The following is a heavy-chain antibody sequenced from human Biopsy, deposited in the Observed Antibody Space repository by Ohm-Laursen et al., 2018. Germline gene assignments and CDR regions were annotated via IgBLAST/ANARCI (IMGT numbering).Heavy chain of an antibody. J-gene: IGHJ1*01. V-gene: IGHV1-69*06. Sequence: SVKVSCKSPEGTFSNYGVNWVRQAPGQGLEWLGGNIPTLGTGNYAHQFQDRVTVVADTSTSTATMELRNLRSDDTAAYYCATKLTGYFHHWGQGTLVIVSS. CDR2: NIPTLGTG. D-gene: IGHD3-9*01. CDR1: EGTFSNYG. CDR3: ATKLTGYFHH.